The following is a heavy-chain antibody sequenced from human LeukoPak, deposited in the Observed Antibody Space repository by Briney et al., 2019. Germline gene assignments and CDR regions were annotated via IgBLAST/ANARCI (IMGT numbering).Heavy chain of an antibody. V-gene: IGHV3-21*01. CDR2: ISSSSSYI. CDR3: ARDSAIFDRLKGGYYFDY. CDR1: GFTFSSYS. J-gene: IGHJ4*02. Sequence: GGSLRLSCAASGFTFSSYSMNWVRQAPGKGLEWVSSISSSSSYIYYADSVKGRFTISRDNAKNSLYLQMNSLRAEDTAVYYCARDSAIFDRLKGGYYFDYRGQGTLVTVSS. D-gene: IGHD3-3*01.